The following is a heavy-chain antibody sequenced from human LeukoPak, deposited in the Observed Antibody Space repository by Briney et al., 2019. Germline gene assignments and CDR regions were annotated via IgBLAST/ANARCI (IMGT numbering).Heavy chain of an antibody. J-gene: IGHJ4*02. CDR3: ARVRAAAAVDY. D-gene: IGHD6-13*01. CDR2: INPNSGGT. CDR1: GYTFTGYY. Sequence: ASVKVSCKASGYTFTGYYMHWGRDAPGQGLEWMGWINPNSGGTNYAQKFQGRVTMTRDTSISTDYMELSRLRSDDTAVYYCARVRAAAAVDYWGQGTLVTVSS. V-gene: IGHV1-2*02.